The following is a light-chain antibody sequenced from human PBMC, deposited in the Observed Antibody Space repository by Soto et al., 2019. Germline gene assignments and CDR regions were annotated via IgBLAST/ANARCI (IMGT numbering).Light chain of an antibody. CDR1: QSAGNF. V-gene: IGKV3D-15*01. CDR3: QQHNQWPIT. Sequence: LVMPQSPATLSVSPGETASLSCRASQSAGNFLSWYQQKPGQAPRLLIYYISTRATGIPARFSGSGSGTEFTLTINSLQSEDSAVYYCQQHNQWPITFGQGTRLAIK. J-gene: IGKJ5*01. CDR2: YIS.